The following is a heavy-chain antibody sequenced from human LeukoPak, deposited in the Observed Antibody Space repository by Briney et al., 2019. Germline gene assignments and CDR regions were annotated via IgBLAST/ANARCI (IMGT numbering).Heavy chain of an antibody. CDR2: IFYSGSS. J-gene: IGHJ4*02. Sequence: SETLSLTCTVSGGSISSYYWSWIRQPPGKGLEWIAYIFYSGSSNYNPSLKSRVTISVDTSKNQFSLKLTSVTAADTAVYYCAREVRGGDYDYWGQGTLVTVSS. D-gene: IGHD2-21*02. CDR3: AREVRGGDYDY. CDR1: GGSISSYY. V-gene: IGHV4-59*01.